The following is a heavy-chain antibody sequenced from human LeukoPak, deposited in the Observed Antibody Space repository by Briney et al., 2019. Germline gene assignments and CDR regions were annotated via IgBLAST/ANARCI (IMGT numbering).Heavy chain of an antibody. J-gene: IGHJ4*02. CDR3: ARVAGIRHGAPSY. CDR1: GYTFISYD. V-gene: IGHV1-8*01. Sequence: ASVKVSCKASGYTFISYDIKWVRQATGQGLEWMGWMNPNSGNTGYARKFQGRVTMTRNTSISTAYMELSSLRSEDTAVYYCARVAGIRHGAPSYWGQGTLVTVSS. D-gene: IGHD1-26*01. CDR2: MNPNSGNT.